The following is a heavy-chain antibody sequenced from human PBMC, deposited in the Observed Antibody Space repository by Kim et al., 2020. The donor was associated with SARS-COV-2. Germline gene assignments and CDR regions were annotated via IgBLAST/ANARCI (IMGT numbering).Heavy chain of an antibody. CDR1: GGTFSSYA. CDR2: IIPILGIA. V-gene: IGHV1-69*04. D-gene: IGHD3-10*01. CDR3: ARNGDYGSGSYMPQYGMDV. Sequence: SVKISCKASGGTFSSYAISWVRQAPGQGLEWMGRIIPILGIANYAQKFQGRVTITADKSTSTAYMELSSLRSEDTAVYYCARNGDYGSGSYMPQYGMDVWGQGTTVTVSS. J-gene: IGHJ6*02.